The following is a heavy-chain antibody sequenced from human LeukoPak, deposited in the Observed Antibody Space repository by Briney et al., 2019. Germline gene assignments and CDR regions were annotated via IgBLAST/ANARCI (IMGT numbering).Heavy chain of an antibody. V-gene: IGHV3-30-3*01. D-gene: IGHD2-2*01. CDR2: ISYDGSNK. J-gene: IGHJ6*02. Sequence: GRSLRLSCAASGFTFSSYAMRGVRQAPGKGLEGVAVISYDGSNKYYADSVKGRFTISRDNSKNTLYLQMNSLRAEDTAVYYCARHRKNQLRPLFYYSSYGMDVWGQGPTVTVSS. CDR3: ARHRKNQLRPLFYYSSYGMDV. CDR1: GFTFSSYA.